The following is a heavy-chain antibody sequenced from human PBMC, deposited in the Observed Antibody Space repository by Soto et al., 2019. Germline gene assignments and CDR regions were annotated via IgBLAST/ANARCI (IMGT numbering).Heavy chain of an antibody. CDR2: IIPIFGTA. V-gene: IGHV1-69*13. J-gene: IGHJ6*02. Sequence: SVKVSCKASGGTFSSYAISWVQQAPGQGLEWMGGIIPIFGTADYAQKFQGRVTITADESTSTAYMELSSLRSEDTAVYYCASHSGSSPEGRYYYGVDVWGQGTTVTVSS. CDR3: ASHSGSSPEGRYYYGVDV. CDR1: GGTFSSYA. D-gene: IGHD1-26*01.